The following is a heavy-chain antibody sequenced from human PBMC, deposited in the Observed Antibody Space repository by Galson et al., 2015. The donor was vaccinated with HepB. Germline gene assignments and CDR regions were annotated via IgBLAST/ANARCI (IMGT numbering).Heavy chain of an antibody. V-gene: IGHV5-10-1*01. CDR1: GYSFTSYW. CDR3: AIPTDCSSTSCYDTDRYYYYGMDV. D-gene: IGHD2-2*01. J-gene: IGHJ6*02. CDR2: IDPSDSYT. Sequence: QSGAEVKKPGESLRISCKGSGYSFTSYWISWVRQMPGKGLEWMGRIDPSDSYTDYSPSFQGHVTISADKSISTAYLQWSSLKASDTAMYYCAIPTDCSSTSCYDTDRYYYYGMDVWGQGTTVTVSS.